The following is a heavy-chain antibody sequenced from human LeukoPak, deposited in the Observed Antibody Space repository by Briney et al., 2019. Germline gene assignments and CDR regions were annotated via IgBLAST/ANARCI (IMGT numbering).Heavy chain of an antibody. CDR3: AREPLEALAGISDY. J-gene: IGHJ4*02. CDR1: GFTFSSYW. CDR2: ISSSSSTI. V-gene: IGHV3-48*01. Sequence: PGGSLRLSCAASGFTFSSYWMSWVRQAPGKGLEWVSYISSSSSTIYYADSVKGRFTISRDNAKNSLYLQMNSLRAEDTAAYYCAREPLEALAGISDYWGQGTLVTVSS. D-gene: IGHD6-19*01.